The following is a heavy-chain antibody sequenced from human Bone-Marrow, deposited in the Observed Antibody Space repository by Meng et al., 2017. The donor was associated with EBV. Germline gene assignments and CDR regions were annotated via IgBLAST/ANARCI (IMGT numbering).Heavy chain of an antibody. Sequence: HGPPVQAWSGVTEPGCSVQVACKTSDSTFSCYAISRGRQAPGQGLQWMGGIIPIFGTANYAQKCQGRVTITADKSTCTAYMELSSLRSEDTAVDYCASGRSSGWYQGYYFDYWGQGTLVTVSS. J-gene: IGHJ4*02. V-gene: IGHV1-69*06. CDR2: IIPIFGTA. D-gene: IGHD6-19*01. CDR3: ASGRSSGWYQGYYFDY. CDR1: DSTFSCYA.